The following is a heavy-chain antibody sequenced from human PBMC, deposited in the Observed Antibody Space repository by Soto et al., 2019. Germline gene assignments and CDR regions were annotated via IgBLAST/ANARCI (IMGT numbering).Heavy chain of an antibody. CDR3: ATEPIYYNDGSGYYPLGH. J-gene: IGHJ4*02. D-gene: IGHD3-22*01. Sequence: ASVKVSCKASGYSFATYGFSWVRQAPGQGLECVGWISAHNGDTHYSQKFQGRVTLTTDTSTNTGYMELRSLTSDDTAVYFCATEPIYYNDGSGYYPLGHWGQGXLVTVHS. CDR1: GYSFATYG. V-gene: IGHV1-18*04. CDR2: ISAHNGDT.